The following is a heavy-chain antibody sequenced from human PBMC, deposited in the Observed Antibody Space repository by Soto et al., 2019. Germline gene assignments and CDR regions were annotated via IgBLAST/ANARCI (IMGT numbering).Heavy chain of an antibody. D-gene: IGHD4-17*01. CDR3: TRDGPTGDTTPHDY. J-gene: IGHJ4*02. V-gene: IGHV3-49*03. Sequence: GGSLRLSCSASGFTFGDYAMSWFRQAPGKGLEWVGFIRSKAYRGTPEYAASVKGRFTMSRDDSKSIAYLQMNSLKTEDTAVYYCTRDGPTGDTTPHDYWGQGTLVTVSS. CDR2: IRSKAYRGTP. CDR1: GFTFGDYA.